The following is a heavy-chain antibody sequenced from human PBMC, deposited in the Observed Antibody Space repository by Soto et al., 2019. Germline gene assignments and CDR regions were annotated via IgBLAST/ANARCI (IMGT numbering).Heavy chain of an antibody. CDR2: INPNSGGT. J-gene: IGHJ6*02. Sequence: QVQLVQSGAEVKKPGASVKVSCKASGFTFSAYYIYWVRQAPGQGLEWIGWINPNSGGTNNAQKFQGRVTMTRDTSTSTVYTALSALISDATAVYYCARSLLDEYSSSWRSAYYGMDVWGQGTTVTVSS. V-gene: IGHV1-2*02. CDR3: ARSLLDEYSSSWRSAYYGMDV. CDR1: GFTFSAYY. D-gene: IGHD6-13*01.